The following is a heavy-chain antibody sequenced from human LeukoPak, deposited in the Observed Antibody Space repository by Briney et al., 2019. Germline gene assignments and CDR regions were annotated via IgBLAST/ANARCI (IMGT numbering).Heavy chain of an antibody. CDR3: TRGYGHYDSSGYH. J-gene: IGHJ4*02. D-gene: IGHD3-22*01. V-gene: IGHV3-49*04. CDR2: IRSKVDAETT. CDR1: GFIFGDYA. Sequence: GGSLRLSCTASGFIFGDYAMSWVRQAPGKGLEWVGFIRSKVDAETTGYAASVKGRFTVSRDDSKSIAYLQMNSLKTEDTAVYYCTRGYGHYDSSGYHWGQGTLVTVSS.